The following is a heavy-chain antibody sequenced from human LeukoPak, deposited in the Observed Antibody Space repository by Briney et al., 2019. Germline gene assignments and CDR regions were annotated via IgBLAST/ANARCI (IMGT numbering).Heavy chain of an antibody. CDR2: LDVGGST. Sequence: GGSLRLSCAASGLSVSGNYMSWVRQPPGKGPEWVSVLDVGGSTYYADSVKGRFTISRDKSKNTLYLQINSLRAEDTAVYYRARGGNSSGSLRSPFDIWGRGTMVTVSS. CDR3: ARGGNSSGSLRSPFDI. J-gene: IGHJ3*02. V-gene: IGHV3-53*01. CDR1: GLSVSGNY. D-gene: IGHD3-22*01.